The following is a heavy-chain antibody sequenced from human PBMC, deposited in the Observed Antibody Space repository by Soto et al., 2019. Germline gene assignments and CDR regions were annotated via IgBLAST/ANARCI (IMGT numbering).Heavy chain of an antibody. Sequence: ASVKVSCKASGYTFTSYGISWVRQAPGQGLEWMGWISAYNGNTNYAQKLQGRVTMTTDTSTSTAYMELRSLRSDDTAVYYCARNEGDFWSPVAPFFDYWGQGTLVTVSS. CDR1: GYTFTSYG. V-gene: IGHV1-18*01. D-gene: IGHD3-3*01. J-gene: IGHJ4*02. CDR3: ARNEGDFWSPVAPFFDY. CDR2: ISAYNGNT.